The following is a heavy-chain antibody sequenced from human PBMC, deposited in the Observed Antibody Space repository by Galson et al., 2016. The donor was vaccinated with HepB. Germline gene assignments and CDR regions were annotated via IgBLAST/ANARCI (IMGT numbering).Heavy chain of an antibody. D-gene: IGHD3-9*01. CDR1: EYSFTTYW. CDR2: IYPADSDT. CDR3: ARGVLRYFDWSIVDAFDI. V-gene: IGHV5-51*01. J-gene: IGHJ3*02. Sequence: QSGAEVKKPGESLKISCKASEYSFTTYWIGWVRQMPGKGLEWMGIIYPADSDTKYSPSFQGQVTISADKSTSTAYLQWSSLKASDTAMYYCARGVLRYFDWSIVDAFDIWGQGTMVIVSS.